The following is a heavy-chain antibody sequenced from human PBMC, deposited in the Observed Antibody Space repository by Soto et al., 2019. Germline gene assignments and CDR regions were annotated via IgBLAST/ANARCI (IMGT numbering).Heavy chain of an antibody. Sequence: EVQLVESGGGLVKPGGSPRLSCAASGFTFSSYSMNWVRQAPGKGLEWVSSISSSSSYIYYADSVKGRFTISRDNAKNSLYLQMNSLRAEDTAVYYCARGAPTYDYVWGSYRSTLDYWGQGTLVTVSS. D-gene: IGHD3-16*02. CDR3: ARGAPTYDYVWGSYRSTLDY. V-gene: IGHV3-21*01. CDR1: GFTFSSYS. J-gene: IGHJ4*02. CDR2: ISSSSSYI.